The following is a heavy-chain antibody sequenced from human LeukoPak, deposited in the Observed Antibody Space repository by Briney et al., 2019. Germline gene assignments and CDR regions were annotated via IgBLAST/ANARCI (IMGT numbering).Heavy chain of an antibody. D-gene: IGHD4-17*01. V-gene: IGHV1-18*01. Sequence: ASVKVSCKASGYTFTSYDINWVRQATGQGLEWMGWISAYNGNTNYAQKLQGRVTMTTDTSTSTAYMELRSLRSDDTAVYYCARSLKSMTTVTIEYFQHWGQGTLVTVSS. CDR3: ARSLKSMTTVTIEYFQH. CDR1: GYTFTSYD. CDR2: ISAYNGNT. J-gene: IGHJ1*01.